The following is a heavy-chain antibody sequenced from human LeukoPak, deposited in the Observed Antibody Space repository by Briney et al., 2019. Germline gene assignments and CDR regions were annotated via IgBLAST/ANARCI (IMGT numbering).Heavy chain of an antibody. D-gene: IGHD2/OR15-2a*01. J-gene: IGHJ4*02. Sequence: ASVKVSCKPSGYTFTTYGINWVRQAPGQGLEWMGRIDTYNGLTNYAQKFQARVTMTTDTSTSTTYMELRSLTSDDTAFYYCAREPAYYNSKGFDYWGQGTLVTVSS. V-gene: IGHV1-18*01. CDR1: GYTFTTYG. CDR2: IDTYNGLT. CDR3: AREPAYYNSKGFDY.